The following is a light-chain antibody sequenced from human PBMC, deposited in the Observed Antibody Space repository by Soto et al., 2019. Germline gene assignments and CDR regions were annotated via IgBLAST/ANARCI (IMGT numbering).Light chain of an antibody. CDR1: QGVSSY. V-gene: IGKV3-11*01. Sequence: EVVLTQSPATLSLSPGESATLSCRASQGVSSYLAWYQQKPGQGPRLLIYDASNRATGVSARFSGSGSGTDFTLTISRLEPEDFAVYYCHQRSSWPRGTFGQGTKVDIK. CDR2: DAS. CDR3: HQRSSWPRGT. J-gene: IGKJ1*01.